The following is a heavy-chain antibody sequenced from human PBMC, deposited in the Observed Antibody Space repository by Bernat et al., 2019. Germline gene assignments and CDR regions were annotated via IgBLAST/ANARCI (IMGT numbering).Heavy chain of an antibody. D-gene: IGHD3-22*01. CDR1: GFTFSNAW. J-gene: IGHJ4*02. CDR2: IKSKTDGGTT. V-gene: IGHV3-15*07. CDR3: TTELNYDSAQFDY. Sequence: EVQLVESGGGLVKPGGSLRLSCAASGFTFSNAWMNWVRQAPGKGLEWVGRIKSKTDGGTTDYAAPVKGRFTISRDDSKNTLYLQMNSLKTEDTAVYYCTTELNYDSAQFDYWGQGTLVTVSS.